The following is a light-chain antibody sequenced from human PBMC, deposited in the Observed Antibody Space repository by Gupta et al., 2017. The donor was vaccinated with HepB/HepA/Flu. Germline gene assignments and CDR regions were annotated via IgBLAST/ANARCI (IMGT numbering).Light chain of an antibody. CDR1: QSVSSN. V-gene: IGKV3-15*01. Sequence: EIVMTQSPPTLSVSPGERATLSCRASQSVSSNLAWYQQKPGQAPRLLIYGASTRATGISARFRGSGSGTEFTLTISSLKSEDFAVYYGQQYNYGQPLTCGGGTKVEIK. CDR2: GAS. CDR3: QQYNYGQPLT. J-gene: IGKJ4*01.